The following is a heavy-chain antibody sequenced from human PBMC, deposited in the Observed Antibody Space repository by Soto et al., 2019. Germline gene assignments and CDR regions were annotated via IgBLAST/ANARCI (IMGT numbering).Heavy chain of an antibody. D-gene: IGHD3-10*01. V-gene: IGHV4-31*03. CDR1: GGSISSGGYY. CDR3: ARAEVRGVIIGYNWFDP. J-gene: IGHJ5*02. Sequence: TSETLSLTCTVSGGSISSGGYYWSWIRQHPGKGLEWIGYIYYSGSAYYNPSLKSRVTISVDTSKNQFSLKLSSVTAADTAVYYCARAEVRGVIIGYNWFDPWGQGTLVTVSS. CDR2: IYYSGSA.